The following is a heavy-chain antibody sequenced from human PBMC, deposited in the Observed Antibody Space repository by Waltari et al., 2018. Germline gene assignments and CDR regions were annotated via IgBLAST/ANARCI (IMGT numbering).Heavy chain of an antibody. CDR2: ISPILGRA. J-gene: IGHJ6*02. D-gene: IGHD1-26*01. CDR3: ARDVGVSGSYGYYYYGMDV. Sequence: QVQLVQSGAEVKKPGSSVKVSCKASGGTFSSYTISWVRPAPGQGLEWMGRISPILGRANYAKKFQGRVTITADKSTSTAYMELSSLRSEDTAVYYWARDVGVSGSYGYYYYGMDVWGQGTTVTVSS. CDR1: GGTFSSYT. V-gene: IGHV1-69*08.